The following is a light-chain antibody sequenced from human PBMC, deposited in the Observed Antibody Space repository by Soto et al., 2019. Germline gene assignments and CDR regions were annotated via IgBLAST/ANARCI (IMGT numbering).Light chain of an antibody. Sequence: EIVLTQSPATLSLSPGERATLSCRASQSVSSYLAWYQQKPGQAPRLLIYDASNRATGIPARFSGSGSGTDFTLTISSLEPEDVAGYYCQQYGSSSPWTFGQGTKVEIK. V-gene: IGKV3-11*01. CDR1: QSVSSY. CDR2: DAS. CDR3: QQYGSSSPWT. J-gene: IGKJ1*01.